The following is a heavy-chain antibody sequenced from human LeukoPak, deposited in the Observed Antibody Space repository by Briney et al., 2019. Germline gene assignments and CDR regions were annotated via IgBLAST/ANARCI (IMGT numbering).Heavy chain of an antibody. V-gene: IGHV4-61*02. CDR1: GCSVSSVSYY. CDR3: ARDASVWAIFDY. Sequence: SQTLSLTCTVSGCSVSSVSYYWSLIRRPAGKGLEWIGRIYTSGSTNYNPSLKSRVTISVDTSKNQFSLKLSSVPAADTAVYYCARDASVWAIFDYWGQGTLVTVSS. CDR2: IYTSGST. D-gene: IGHD3-16*01. J-gene: IGHJ4*02.